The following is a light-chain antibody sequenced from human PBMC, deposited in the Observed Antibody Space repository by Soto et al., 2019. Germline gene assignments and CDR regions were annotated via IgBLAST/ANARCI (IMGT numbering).Light chain of an antibody. J-gene: IGKJ1*01. V-gene: IGKV3-20*01. CDR3: QQYDSSRT. CDR1: QSISSRF. CDR2: GVS. Sequence: EIVLTQSPGTLSLSPGERATLSCRASQSISSRFLAWYQQKPGQAPRLLVYGVSRRATGIPDRFNGSGSETDFTLTISGLEPEDFAVYFCQQYDSSRTFGQGTKLEMK.